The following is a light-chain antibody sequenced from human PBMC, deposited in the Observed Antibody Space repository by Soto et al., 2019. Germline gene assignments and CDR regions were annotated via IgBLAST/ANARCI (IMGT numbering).Light chain of an antibody. Sequence: QAVVTQPHSVSGAPGQRVTISCTGNSSNLGAGYDVHWYQQLPGAVPKLVIFGNRNRPSGVPERFSGSKSGTSASLAITGLQAEDEADYYCQAYDYSLTASVFGGGTKVTVL. CDR3: QAYDYSLTASV. J-gene: IGLJ3*02. CDR2: GNR. V-gene: IGLV1-40*01. CDR1: SSNLGAGYD.